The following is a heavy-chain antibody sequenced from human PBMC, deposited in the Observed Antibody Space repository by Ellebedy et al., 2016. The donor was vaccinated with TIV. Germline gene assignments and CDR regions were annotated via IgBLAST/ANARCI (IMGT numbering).Heavy chain of an antibody. CDR3: ARGRYSSGWYDY. V-gene: IGHV4-34*01. CDR2: INHSGST. J-gene: IGHJ4*02. D-gene: IGHD6-19*01. Sequence: SETLSLTXAVYGGSFSAYYWSWIRQPPGKGLEWIGEINHSGSTNYNPSLKSRVTISVDTSKNQFSLKLSSVTAADTAVYYCARGRYSSGWYDYWGQGTLVTVSS. CDR1: GGSFSAYY.